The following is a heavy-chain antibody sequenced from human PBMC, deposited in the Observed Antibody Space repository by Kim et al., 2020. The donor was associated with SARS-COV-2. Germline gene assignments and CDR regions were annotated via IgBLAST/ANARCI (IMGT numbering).Heavy chain of an antibody. CDR3: ARGAGEVVPAAMLGYYYMDV. CDR1: GYTFTSYA. Sequence: ASVKVSCKASGYTFTSYAMHWVRQAPGQRLEWMGWINAGNGNTKYSQKFQGRVTITRDTSASTAYMELSSLRSEDTAVYYCARGAGEVVPAAMLGYYYMDVWGKGTTVTVSS. J-gene: IGHJ6*03. V-gene: IGHV1-3*01. D-gene: IGHD2-2*01. CDR2: INAGNGNT.